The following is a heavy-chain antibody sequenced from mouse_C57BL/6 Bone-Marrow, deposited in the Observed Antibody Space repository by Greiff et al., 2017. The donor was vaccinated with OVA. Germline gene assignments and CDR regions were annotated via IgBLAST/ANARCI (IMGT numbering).Heavy chain of an antibody. CDR1: GYTFTNYW. V-gene: IGHV1-63*01. Sequence: QVQLQQSGSELVRPGTSVKMSCKASGYTFTNYWIGWAKQRPGHGLEWIGDIYPGGGYTNYNEKFKGKATLTADKSSSTAYMQFSSLTSEDSAIYYCARRGRLYYFDYWGQGTTLTVSS. J-gene: IGHJ2*01. CDR3: ARRGRLYYFDY. CDR2: IYPGGGYT.